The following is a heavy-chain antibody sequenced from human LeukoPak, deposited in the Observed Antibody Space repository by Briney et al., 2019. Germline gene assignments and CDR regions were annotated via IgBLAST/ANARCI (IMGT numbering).Heavy chain of an antibody. D-gene: IGHD3-10*01. CDR1: GGYIGSFY. CDR2: IYSSGST. V-gene: IGHV4-59*01. CDR3: ARASVLLSADF. J-gene: IGHJ4*02. Sequence: SETLSLTCTVSGGYIGSFYWSWIRQPPGKGLEWIGNIYSSGSTNYNPSLKSRVTISVNTSKNQFSLRLTSVPTADTAVYYCARASVLLSADFWGQGTLVTVSS.